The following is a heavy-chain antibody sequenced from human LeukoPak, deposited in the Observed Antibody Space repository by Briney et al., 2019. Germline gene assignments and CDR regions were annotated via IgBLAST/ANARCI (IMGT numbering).Heavy chain of an antibody. V-gene: IGHV4-4*07. CDR2: IFASGWS. CDR3: ARSYGGNPMYFFDS. Sequence: SETLSLTCTVSGDSISSYYWIWIRQPAGKGLEYIGRIFASGWSNYNPSLKSRVSISVDQSMNQFSLKLSSVTAADTAVYYCARSYGGNPMYFFDSWGQGTLVTVSS. D-gene: IGHD4-23*01. J-gene: IGHJ4*02. CDR1: GDSISSYY.